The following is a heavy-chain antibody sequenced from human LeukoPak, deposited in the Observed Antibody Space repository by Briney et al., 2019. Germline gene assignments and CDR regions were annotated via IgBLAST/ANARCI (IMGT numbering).Heavy chain of an antibody. CDR2: IRSQANSYAT. Sequence: GRSLRLSCAASGFTFSGSAIHWVRQASGKGLEWVGRIRSQANSYATAYAASVTGRFTISRDDSKDTAYLQMNSLKTEDTAVYYCTRHSADYWGQGTLVTVSS. J-gene: IGHJ4*02. CDR1: GFTFSGSA. V-gene: IGHV3-73*01. CDR3: TRHSADY.